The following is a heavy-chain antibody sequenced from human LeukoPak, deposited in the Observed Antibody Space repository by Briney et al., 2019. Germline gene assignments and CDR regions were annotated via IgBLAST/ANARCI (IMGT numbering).Heavy chain of an antibody. CDR1: GFTFSSYA. CDR2: ISSSGGST. Sequence: GGSLRLSCAASGFTFSSYAMSWVRQAPGKGLEWVSTISSSGGSTYYADSVKGRFTISRDNSKNTMYVQMNSLRAEDTAVYYCTASYNFDYWGQGTLVTVSS. J-gene: IGHJ4*02. D-gene: IGHD1-14*01. V-gene: IGHV3-23*01. CDR3: TASYNFDY.